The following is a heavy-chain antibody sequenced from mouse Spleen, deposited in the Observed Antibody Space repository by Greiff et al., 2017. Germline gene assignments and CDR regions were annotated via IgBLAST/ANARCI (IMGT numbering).Heavy chain of an antibody. V-gene: IGHV14-2*01. CDR2: IDPEDGDT. Sequence: EVQLQQSGAELVKPGASVKLSCTASGFNIKDYYMHWVKQRTEQGLEWIGRIDPEDGDTKYAPKFQGKATITADTSSNTAYLQRSSLTSEDTAVYYCARSHLYWYFDVWGAGTTVTVSS. CDR3: ARSHLYWYFDV. J-gene: IGHJ1*01. CDR1: GFNIKDYY.